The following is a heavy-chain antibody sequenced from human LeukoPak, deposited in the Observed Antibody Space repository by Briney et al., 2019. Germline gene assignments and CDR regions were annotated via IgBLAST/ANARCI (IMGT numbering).Heavy chain of an antibody. V-gene: IGHV1-69*13. CDR2: IIPIFGTA. D-gene: IGHD7-27*01. CDR3: ASLGVTGVDY. CDR1: GGTFSSYA. J-gene: IGHJ4*02. Sequence: GASVKVSCKASGGTFSSYAISWVRQAPGQGLEWMGGIIPIFGTANYAQKFQGRATITADESTSTAYMELSSLRSEDTAVYYCASLGVTGVDYWGQGTLVTVSS.